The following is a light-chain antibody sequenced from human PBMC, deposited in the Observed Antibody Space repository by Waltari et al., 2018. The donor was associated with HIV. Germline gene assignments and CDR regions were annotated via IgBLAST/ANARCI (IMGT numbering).Light chain of an antibody. Sequence: QSALTQPPSASGSPGQSVTISCTGTSSDIGGYTYVSWYQQYPGKAPKLLIYEVSKRPSGGPDRFAGSKSANTASLTVSGLQAEDEADYYCSSYGGSANLLFGGGTKLTVL. V-gene: IGLV2-8*01. CDR3: SSYGGSANLL. J-gene: IGLJ2*01. CDR1: SSDIGGYTY. CDR2: EVS.